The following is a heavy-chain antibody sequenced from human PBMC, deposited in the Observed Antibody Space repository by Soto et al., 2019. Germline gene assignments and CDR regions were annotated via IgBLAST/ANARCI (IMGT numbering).Heavy chain of an antibody. J-gene: IGHJ6*02. CDR2: ISSSGSTI. CDR1: GFTFSDYY. V-gene: IGHV3-11*01. Sequence: GGSLRLSCAASGFTFSDYYMSWIRQAPGKGLEWVSYISSSGSTIYYADSVKGRFTISRDNAKNSLYLQMNSLRAEDTAVYYCAREDGEPTPYYYYGMDVWGQGTTVTVPS. CDR3: AREDGEPTPYYYYGMDV. D-gene: IGHD7-27*01.